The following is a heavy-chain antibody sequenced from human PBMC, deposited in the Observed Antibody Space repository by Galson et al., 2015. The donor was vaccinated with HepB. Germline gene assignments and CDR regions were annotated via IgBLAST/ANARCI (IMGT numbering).Heavy chain of an antibody. J-gene: IGHJ4*02. Sequence: QVQLQESGPGLVKPSETLSLTCTASGGSISSYYWSWIRQPPGKGLEWIGYIYYSGSTNYNPSLKSRVTISVDTSKNQFSLKLSSVTAADTAVYYCAREGTVVDYWGQGTLVTVSS. CDR2: IYYSGST. V-gene: IGHV4-59*01. CDR3: AREGTVVDY. D-gene: IGHD4-23*01. CDR1: GGSISSYY.